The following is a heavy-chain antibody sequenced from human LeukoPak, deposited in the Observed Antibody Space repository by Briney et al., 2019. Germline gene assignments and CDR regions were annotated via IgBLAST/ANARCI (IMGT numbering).Heavy chain of an antibody. J-gene: IGHJ4*02. CDR1: GFTFSSYG. V-gene: IGHV3-23*01. Sequence: GGSLRLSCAASGFTFSSYGMSWVRQAPGKGLEWVSAISGSGGSTYYADSVKGRFTISRDNSKNTLYLQMNSLRAEDTAVYYCAKWDIVATIASVRYQKGGFDYWGQGTLVTVSS. CDR2: ISGSGGST. CDR3: AKWDIVATIASVRYQKGGFDY. D-gene: IGHD5-12*01.